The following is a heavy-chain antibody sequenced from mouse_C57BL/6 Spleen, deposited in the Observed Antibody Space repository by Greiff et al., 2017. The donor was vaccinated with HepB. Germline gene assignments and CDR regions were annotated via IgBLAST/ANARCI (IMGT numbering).Heavy chain of an antibody. CDR2: IIPSNGGT. CDR3: ARGWTVKAWFAY. J-gene: IGHJ3*01. Sequence: QVQLQQPGTELVKPGASVKLSCKASGYTFTSYWMHWVKQRPGQGLEWIGKIIPSNGGTNYNGKFKSKATLAVDNSSSTAYMQLSSLTSEDTAVYDWARGWTVKAWFAYWGQGTLVTVSA. D-gene: IGHD1-1*01. CDR1: GYTFTSYW. V-gene: IGHV1-53*01.